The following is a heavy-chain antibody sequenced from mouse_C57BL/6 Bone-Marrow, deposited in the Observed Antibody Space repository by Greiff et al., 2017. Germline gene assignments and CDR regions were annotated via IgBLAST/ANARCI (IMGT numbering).Heavy chain of an antibody. V-gene: IGHV1-9*01. CDR2: ILPGSGST. D-gene: IGHD1-1*01. J-gene: IGHJ4*01. Sequence: QVQLKESGAELIKPGASVKLSCKATGYTFTGYWMEWVKQRPGHGLEWIGEILPGSGSTNYNEKFKGKATFTAATSSNTAYMQLSSLPTEDSAIFKCARYIYYYGTGVGMDYWGQGISVTVSS. CDR1: GYTFTGYW. CDR3: ARYIYYYGTGVGMDY.